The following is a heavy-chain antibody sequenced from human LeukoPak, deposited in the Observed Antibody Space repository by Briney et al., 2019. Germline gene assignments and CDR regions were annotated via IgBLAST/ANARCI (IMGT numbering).Heavy chain of an antibody. CDR3: AKGDRGHCTGVKCYPFDY. J-gene: IGHJ4*02. D-gene: IGHD2-8*02. CDR2: ITGTGGRGGI. V-gene: IGHV3-23*01. Sequence: PGGSLRLSCVASGFTYANYAMNWVRQAPGERLEWVASITGTGGRGGIYYADSVKGRFTISRDNSKNTLFLQMSSLRAEDTAVYHCAKGDRGHCTGVKCYPFDYWGQGTVVTVSS. CDR1: GFTYANYA.